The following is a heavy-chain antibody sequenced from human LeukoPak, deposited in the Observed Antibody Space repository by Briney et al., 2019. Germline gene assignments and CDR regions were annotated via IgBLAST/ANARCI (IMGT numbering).Heavy chain of an antibody. V-gene: IGHV3-7*04. Sequence: GGSLRLSCAASGFTFSSYWMNWVRQAPGKGLEWVANIKPDGSDESYVDSVKGRFTISRDNAKNSLYLQMNSLRAEDTAVYYCARENFQYWAQGTLVTASS. CDR3: ARENFQY. CDR1: GFTFSSYW. J-gene: IGHJ4*02. CDR2: IKPDGSDE.